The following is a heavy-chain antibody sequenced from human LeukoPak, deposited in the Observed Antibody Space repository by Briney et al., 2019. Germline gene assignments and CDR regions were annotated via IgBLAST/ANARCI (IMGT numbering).Heavy chain of an antibody. CDR3: ARGSNGGTLIYYFDY. V-gene: IGHV4-34*01. D-gene: IGHD2-15*01. J-gene: IGHJ4*02. CDR1: GVSFSGYY. CDR2: INHSGST. Sequence: PSETLSLTCAVYGVSFSGYYWSWIRQPPGKGLEWIGEINHSGSTNYNPSLKSRVTISVDTSKIQFSLKLSSVTAADTAVYYCARGSNGGTLIYYFDYWGQGTLVTVSS.